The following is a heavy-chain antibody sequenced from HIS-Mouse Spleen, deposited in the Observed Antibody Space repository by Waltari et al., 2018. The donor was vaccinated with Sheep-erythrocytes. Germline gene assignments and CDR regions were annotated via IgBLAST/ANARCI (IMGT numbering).Heavy chain of an antibody. D-gene: IGHD6-6*01. V-gene: IGHV3-21*01. CDR1: GFTFSSYS. Sequence: EVQLVESGGGLVKPGGSLRLSCAASGFTFSSYSMNWVRQAPGKGMEWGSSISSSSSYIYYADSVKGRFTISRDNAKNSLYLQMNSLRAEDTAVYYCARDSTSDAFDIWGQGTMVTVSS. CDR2: ISSSSSYI. J-gene: IGHJ3*02. CDR3: ARDSTSDAFDI.